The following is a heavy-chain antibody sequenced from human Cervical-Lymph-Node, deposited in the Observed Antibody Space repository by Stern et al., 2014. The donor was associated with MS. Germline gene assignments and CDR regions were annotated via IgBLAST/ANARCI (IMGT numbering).Heavy chain of an antibody. Sequence: QVQLVQSGSELKKPGASVKVSCKASGYTFTTYPMHWVRQAPGQGLEWMGWINTNTGNPTHAQGFTGRFVFSLDTSVSTAYLHISSLKAEDTALYYCARGLSSSTVDYWGQGTLVTVSS. CDR3: ARGLSSSTVDY. CDR1: GYTFTTYP. V-gene: IGHV7-4-1*02. J-gene: IGHJ4*02. D-gene: IGHD6-6*01. CDR2: INTNTGNP.